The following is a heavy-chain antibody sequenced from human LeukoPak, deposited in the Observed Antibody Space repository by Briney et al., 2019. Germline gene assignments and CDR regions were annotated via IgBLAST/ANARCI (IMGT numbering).Heavy chain of an antibody. J-gene: IGHJ4*02. CDR2: ISYTGCI. CDR1: GGSISSRNYY. V-gene: IGHV4-39*01. Sequence: PSETLSLTCTVSGGSISSRNYYWAWIRQPPGKGLDWIGSISYTGCIFYNPSLKSRVTISVDTSKNQFSLKLSSVTAADTAIYYCARAERSGTSFPWDYWGQGTLVTVSS. D-gene: IGHD2-2*01. CDR3: ARAERSGTSFPWDY.